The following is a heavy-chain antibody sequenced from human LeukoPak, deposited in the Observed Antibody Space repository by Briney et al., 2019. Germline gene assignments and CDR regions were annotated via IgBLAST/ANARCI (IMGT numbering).Heavy chain of an antibody. Sequence: ASVKVSCKASGYTFTDYYIHWVRQAPGQGLEWMGWINPYSGGTNCAEKFQGRVTMTRDTSITTAYMELSSLRSDDTAIYYCATLRRSGWYIGDWGQGTLVTVSS. J-gene: IGHJ4*02. CDR2: INPYSGGT. CDR1: GYTFTDYY. D-gene: IGHD6-19*01. V-gene: IGHV1-2*02. CDR3: ATLRRSGWYIGD.